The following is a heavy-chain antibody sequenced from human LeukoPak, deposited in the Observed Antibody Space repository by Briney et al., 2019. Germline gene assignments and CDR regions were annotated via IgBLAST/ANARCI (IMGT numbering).Heavy chain of an antibody. V-gene: IGHV3-48*01. Sequence: GGSLRLSCAASGFTFSTYSMNWVRQAPGKGLEWVSYISSSGTNIYYADSVKGRFTISRDNSKNTLSLQMNSLRAEDTAVYYCAKHRGYSYGNYYDMHVWGQGTTVSVSS. CDR2: ISSSGTNI. CDR1: GFTFSTYS. D-gene: IGHD5-18*01. J-gene: IGHJ6*02. CDR3: AKHRGYSYGNYYDMHV.